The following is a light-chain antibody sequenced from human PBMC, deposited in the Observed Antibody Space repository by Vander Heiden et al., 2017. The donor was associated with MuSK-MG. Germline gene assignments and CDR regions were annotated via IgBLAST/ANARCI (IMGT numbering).Light chain of an antibody. V-gene: IGLV3-21*02. J-gene: IGLJ3*02. CDR1: NIGTKS. CDR3: QVWDSSSDWV. CDR2: GDS. Sequence: SSVLTQTPSLSVAPGQTARISCGGNNIGTKSVHWYQQKPGRAPVVVVYGDSDRPSGISERFSGSNSANTATLTISRVEAGDEADYHCQVWDSSSDWVFGGGTKLTVL.